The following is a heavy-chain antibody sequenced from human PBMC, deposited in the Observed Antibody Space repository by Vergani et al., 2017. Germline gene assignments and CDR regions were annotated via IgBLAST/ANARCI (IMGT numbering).Heavy chain of an antibody. D-gene: IGHD3-10*01. J-gene: IGHJ4*02. CDR2: IYYSENT. CDR1: GGSFSGYY. CDR3: ARHKYYYGSGSYYNPSKIDY. Sequence: QVQLQQWGAGLLKPSETLSLTCAVYGGSFSGYYWGWIRQPPGKGLEWIGSIYYSENTYYNPSLKSRVTISVDTSKNQFSLKLSSVTAADTAVYYCARHKYYYGSGSYYNPSKIDYWGQGTLVTVSS. V-gene: IGHV4-34*01.